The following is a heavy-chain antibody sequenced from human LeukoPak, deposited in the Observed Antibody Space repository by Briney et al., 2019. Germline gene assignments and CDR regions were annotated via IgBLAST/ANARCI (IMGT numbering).Heavy chain of an antibody. CDR1: GFTFSDYY. CDR2: ISGSGITI. V-gene: IGHV3-11*01. D-gene: IGHD6-13*01. Sequence: GGSLRLSCAVSGFTFSDYYMSWVRQAPGKGLEWLSYISGSGITIYYADSVRGRFTISRDNAKSSLYLLINSLRAEDKAVYYCARDRQQLFDYWGQGTLVTVSS. J-gene: IGHJ4*02. CDR3: ARDRQQLFDY.